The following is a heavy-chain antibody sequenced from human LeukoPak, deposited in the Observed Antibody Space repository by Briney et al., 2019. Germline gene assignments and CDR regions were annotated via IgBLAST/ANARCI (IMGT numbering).Heavy chain of an antibody. D-gene: IGHD3-9*01. J-gene: IGHJ4*02. CDR3: AKAAGDYDIVSGYPNGRFDY. Sequence: GGSLRLSCAASGFIFSSYAMSWVRQAPGKGLEWVLAISGSGGRTYYADSVKGRFTISRDNSKNTLYLQMNSLRAEDTAVYYCAKAAGDYDIVSGYPNGRFDYWGQGTLVTVSS. CDR1: GFIFSSYA. CDR2: ISGSGGRT. V-gene: IGHV3-23*01.